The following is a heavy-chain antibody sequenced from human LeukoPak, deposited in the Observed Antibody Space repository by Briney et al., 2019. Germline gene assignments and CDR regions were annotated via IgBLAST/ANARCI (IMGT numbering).Heavy chain of an antibody. J-gene: IGHJ5*02. D-gene: IGHD4-17*01. V-gene: IGHV4-4*07. CDR2: IYTSGST. CDR1: CNSFGDYY. Sequence: TSETLSFTCTVSCNSFGDYYWSWIRQPAGKGLEWIGRIYTSGSTTYNPSLKSRVTMSVDTFKSQFSLNLMSVTAADTAVYYCTRDTGTTGEVKFDPWGQGTLVTVSS. CDR3: TRDTGTTGEVKFDP.